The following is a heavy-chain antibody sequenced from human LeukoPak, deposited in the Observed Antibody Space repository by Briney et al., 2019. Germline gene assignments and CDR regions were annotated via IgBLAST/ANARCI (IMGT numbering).Heavy chain of an antibody. D-gene: IGHD3-10*01. Sequence: PGGSLRLSCAASGFIFGDYGMSWVRQAPGKGLEWVSGVTWNGGRTGYADSVKGRFTISRDSAKKSLYLQMNSLRAEDTALYYCARDPTEGFEELLSPPDYWGQGTLVTVSS. CDR1: GFIFGDYG. CDR2: VTWNGGRT. V-gene: IGHV3-20*04. J-gene: IGHJ4*02. CDR3: ARDPTEGFEELLSPPDY.